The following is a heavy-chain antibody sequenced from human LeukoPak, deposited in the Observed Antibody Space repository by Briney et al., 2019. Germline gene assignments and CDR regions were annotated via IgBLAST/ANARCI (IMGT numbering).Heavy chain of an antibody. Sequence: PGGSLRLSCAASGFTFSRYNMNWVRQAPGKGLEWVSSISSSSSYIYYADSVKGRFTFSRDNAKNSLYLQMNSLRAEDTAVYYCAELGITMIGGVWGKGTTVTISS. V-gene: IGHV3-21*01. D-gene: IGHD3-10*02. CDR1: GFTFSRYN. CDR3: AELGITMIGGV. J-gene: IGHJ6*04. CDR2: ISSSSSYI.